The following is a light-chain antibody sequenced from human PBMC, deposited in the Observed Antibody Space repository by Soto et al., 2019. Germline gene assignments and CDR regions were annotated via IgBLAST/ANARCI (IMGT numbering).Light chain of an antibody. Sequence: QSVLTQPPSASGTPGQSVTISCTGSKNDIGVYDFVSWYQHHPGKAPRLIIYEVVQRPSGVPDRFSGSKSGSTASLTVSGLQAADEADYFCKSYAGSNTYVFGGGTKVTVL. CDR1: KNDIGVYDF. V-gene: IGLV2-8*01. CDR2: EVV. J-gene: IGLJ1*01. CDR3: KSYAGSNTYV.